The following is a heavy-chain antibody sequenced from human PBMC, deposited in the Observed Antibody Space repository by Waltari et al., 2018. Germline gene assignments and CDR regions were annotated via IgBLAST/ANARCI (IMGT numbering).Heavy chain of an antibody. J-gene: IGHJ4*02. CDR3: ARITMIVATPQKLDY. CDR1: GFTFSSYA. Sequence: EVQLLESGGGLVQPGGSLRLSCAASGFTFSSYAMSWVRQAPGKGLEWVSAIRGSGGSTYDADSVKGRFTISRDNSKNTLYLQMNSLRAEDTAVYYCARITMIVATPQKLDYWGQGTLVTVSS. D-gene: IGHD3-22*01. CDR2: IRGSGGST. V-gene: IGHV3-23*01.